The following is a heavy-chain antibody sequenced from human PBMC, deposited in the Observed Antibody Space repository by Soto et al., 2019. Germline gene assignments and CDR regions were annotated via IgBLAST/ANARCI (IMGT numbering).Heavy chain of an antibody. Sequence: SVKVSCKGSGGTFRNYGIGWVRQAPGQGLEWMGGIIPVFGTTNYAQKFQGRVTITADVSTSTAYIEVSSLRSEDTAMFYCGRXCSVGSCHTLDYYGMDVWGQGTTVTVS. J-gene: IGHJ6*02. CDR3: GRXCSVGSCHTLDYYGMDV. CDR2: IIPVFGTT. V-gene: IGHV1-69*13. D-gene: IGHD2-15*01. CDR1: GGTFRNYG.